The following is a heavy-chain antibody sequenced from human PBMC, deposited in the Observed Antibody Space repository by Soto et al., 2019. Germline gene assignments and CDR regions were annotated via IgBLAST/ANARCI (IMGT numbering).Heavy chain of an antibody. J-gene: IGHJ3*02. V-gene: IGHV1-69*13. D-gene: IGHD3-22*01. CDR2: IIPIFGTA. Sequence: ASVKVSCKASGGTFSSYAISWVRQAPGQGLEWMGGIIPIFGTANYAQKFQGRVTITADESTSTAYMELSSLRSEDTAVYYCARDLAYDSSGYDAFDIWGQGTMVTVSS. CDR3: ARDLAYDSSGYDAFDI. CDR1: GGTFSSYA.